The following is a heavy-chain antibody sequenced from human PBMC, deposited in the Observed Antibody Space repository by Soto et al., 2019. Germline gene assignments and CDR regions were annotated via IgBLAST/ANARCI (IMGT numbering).Heavy chain of an antibody. Sequence: SETLSLTCTVSGGSISSYYWSWIRQPPGKGLEWIGYIYYSGSTNYNPSLKSRVTISVDTSKNQFSLRLSSVTAADTAVYYCARVKAAGWFDPWGQGNLVTVS. J-gene: IGHJ5*02. CDR3: ARVKAAGWFDP. CDR2: IYYSGST. CDR1: GGSISSYY. V-gene: IGHV4-59*12. D-gene: IGHD6-13*01.